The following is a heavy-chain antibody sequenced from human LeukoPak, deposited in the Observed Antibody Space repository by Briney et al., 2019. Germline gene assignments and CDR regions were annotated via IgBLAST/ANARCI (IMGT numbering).Heavy chain of an antibody. Sequence: SETLSLTCAVYGGPFSGYYWSWIRQPPGKGLEWIGEINHSGSTNYNPSLKSRVTISVDTSKNQFSLKLSSVTAADTAVYYCARDQEQLGFDPWGQGTLVTVSS. CDR3: ARDQEQLGFDP. V-gene: IGHV4-34*01. CDR1: GGPFSGYY. D-gene: IGHD6-6*01. CDR2: INHSGST. J-gene: IGHJ5*02.